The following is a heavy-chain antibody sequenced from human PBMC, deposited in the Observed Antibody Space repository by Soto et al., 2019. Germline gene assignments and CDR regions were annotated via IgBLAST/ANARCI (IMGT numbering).Heavy chain of an antibody. V-gene: IGHV4-39*01. CDR3: ARSLSHTIFGVVTPYYYYGMDV. J-gene: IGHJ6*02. Sequence: SETLSLTCTLSDGAISSHRCPCCHKHTPPGMGLEWIGSIYDSGSTYYNPSLKSRVTISVDTSKNQFSLKLSSVTAADTAVYYCARSLSHTIFGVVTPYYYYGMDVWGQGTTVTVSS. CDR2: IYDSGST. CDR1: DGAISSHRCP. D-gene: IGHD3-3*01.